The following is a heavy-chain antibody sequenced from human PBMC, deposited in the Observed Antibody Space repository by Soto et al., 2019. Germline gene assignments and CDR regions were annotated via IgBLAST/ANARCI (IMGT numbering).Heavy chain of an antibody. Sequence: SVKVSCKASGGTFSSYTISWVRQAPGQGLEWMGRIIPILGIANYAQKFQGRVTITADTSARIAYMQLRSLTPDATAVYFCAREGFYAGSGKYSYGYSPPRYYGMDVWGQGTRVTVSS. V-gene: IGHV1-69*04. J-gene: IGHJ6*02. CDR3: AREGFYAGSGKYSYGYSPPRYYGMDV. CDR1: GGTFSSYT. CDR2: IIPILGIA. D-gene: IGHD5-18*01.